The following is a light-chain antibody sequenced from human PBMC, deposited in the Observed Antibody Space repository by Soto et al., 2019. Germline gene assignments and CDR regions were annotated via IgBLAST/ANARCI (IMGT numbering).Light chain of an antibody. J-gene: IGLJ1*01. V-gene: IGLV2-14*01. CDR2: DVS. CDR3: SSYTSSSTQV. Sequence: QSALTQPASVSGSPGQPITISCTGTSRDVGGYNYVSWYQQHPGKAPKLMIYDVSNRPSGVSNRFSGSKSGNTASLTISGLQAEDEADYYCSSYTSSSTQVFGTGTKLTVL. CDR1: SRDVGGYNY.